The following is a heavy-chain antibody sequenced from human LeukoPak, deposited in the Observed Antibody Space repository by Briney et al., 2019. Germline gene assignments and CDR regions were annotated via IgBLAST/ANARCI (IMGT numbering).Heavy chain of an antibody. CDR2: MNPNSGNT. J-gene: IGHJ5*02. V-gene: IGHV1-8*01. CDR1: GYTFTSYD. CDR3: ARGSYYDFWSGYYKGNWFDP. Sequence: ASVKVSCKASGYTFTSYDINWVRQATGQGLEWMGWMNPNSGNTGYAQKFQGRVTMTRNTSISTAYMELSSLRSEDTAVYDCARGSYYDFWSGYYKGNWFDPWGQGTLVTVSS. D-gene: IGHD3-3*01.